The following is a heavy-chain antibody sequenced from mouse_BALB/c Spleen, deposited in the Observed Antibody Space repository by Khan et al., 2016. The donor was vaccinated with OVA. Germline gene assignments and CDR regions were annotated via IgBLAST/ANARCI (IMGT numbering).Heavy chain of an antibody. J-gene: IGHJ2*01. CDR2: ISYSGST. V-gene: IGHV3-2*02. Sequence: EVQLQESGPGLVKPSQSLSLTCTVTGYSITSGYGWNWIRQFPGNKLEWMGYISYSGSTNYNPSLNSRLSITRDTSKNQFFLQLNSVTTEDTATYYCARTARIKYWGQGTTLTVSS. CDR1: GYSITSGYG. D-gene: IGHD1-2*01. CDR3: ARTARIKY.